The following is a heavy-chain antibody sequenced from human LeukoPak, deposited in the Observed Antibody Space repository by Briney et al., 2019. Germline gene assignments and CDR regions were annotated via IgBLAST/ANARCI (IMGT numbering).Heavy chain of an antibody. CDR1: GFTFSSYW. Sequence: PGGSLRLSCAASGFTFSSYWMSWVRQAPGKGLEWVANIKQDGSEKYYVDSVKGRFTISRDNAKNSLYLQMNSLRAEDTAVYYCARDHYDFWSGYSRDYYYYYYMDVWGKGTTVTVSS. J-gene: IGHJ6*03. D-gene: IGHD3-3*01. V-gene: IGHV3-7*01. CDR2: IKQDGSEK. CDR3: ARDHYDFWSGYSRDYYYYYYMDV.